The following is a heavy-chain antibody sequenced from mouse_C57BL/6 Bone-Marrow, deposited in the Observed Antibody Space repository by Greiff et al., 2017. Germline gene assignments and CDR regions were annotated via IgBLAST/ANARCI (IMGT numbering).Heavy chain of an antibody. V-gene: IGHV6-6*01. CDR3: TGWLLPLDFDV. J-gene: IGHJ1*03. CDR2: IRHKANNHAT. Sequence: EVQLVESGGGLVQPGGSMKLSCAASGFTFSDAWMDWVRQSPGKGLEWVAEIRHKANNHATYYEESVKGRFTISRDDAKMSVYLQMSSLRAEDTGIYYCTGWLLPLDFDVWGTGTTVTVSS. CDR1: GFTFSDAW. D-gene: IGHD2-3*01.